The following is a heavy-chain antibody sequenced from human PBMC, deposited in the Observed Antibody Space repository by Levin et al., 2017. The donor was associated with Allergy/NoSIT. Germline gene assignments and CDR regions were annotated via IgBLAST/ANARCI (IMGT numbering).Heavy chain of an antibody. Sequence: GESLKISCKASGYTFTGYYMHWVRQAPGQGLGWMGWINPNSGGTNYAQKFQGRVTMTRDTSISTAYMELSRLRSDDTAVYYCARSQGLDCSGGSCYFGVVNWFDPWGQGTLVTVSS. V-gene: IGHV1-2*02. D-gene: IGHD2-15*01. CDR2: INPNSGGT. J-gene: IGHJ5*02. CDR1: GYTFTGYY. CDR3: ARSQGLDCSGGSCYFGVVNWFDP.